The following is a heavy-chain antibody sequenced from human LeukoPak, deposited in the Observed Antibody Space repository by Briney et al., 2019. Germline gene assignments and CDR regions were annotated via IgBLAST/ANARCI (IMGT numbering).Heavy chain of an antibody. J-gene: IGHJ6*03. Sequence: SETLSLTCTVSGGSISSSSYYWGWIRQPPGKGLEWIGSIYYSGSTYYNPSLKSRVTISVDTSKNQFSLKLSSVTAADTAVYYCARQEGRGSTRSMGPYYYMDVWGKGTTVTVSS. D-gene: IGHD2-2*01. V-gene: IGHV4-39*01. CDR2: IYYSGST. CDR1: GGSISSSSYY. CDR3: ARQEGRGSTRSMGPYYYMDV.